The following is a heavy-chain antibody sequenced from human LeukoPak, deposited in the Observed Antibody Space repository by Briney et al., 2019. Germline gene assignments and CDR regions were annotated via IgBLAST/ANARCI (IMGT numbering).Heavy chain of an antibody. CDR3: ARNYDL. D-gene: IGHD3-3*01. V-gene: IGHV4-34*01. CDR2: IGHSGTT. J-gene: IGHJ4*02. Sequence: SETLSLTCAVYGGSFRGYYWSWIRQPPGKALEWIGDIGHSGTTNYNPSLKSRVTISVDKSMNQFSLKLTSVTAADTAVYYCARNYDLWGQGTLVTVSS. CDR1: GGSFRGYY.